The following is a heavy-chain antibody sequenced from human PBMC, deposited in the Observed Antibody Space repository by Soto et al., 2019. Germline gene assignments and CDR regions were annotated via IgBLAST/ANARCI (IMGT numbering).Heavy chain of an antibody. CDR1: GFTFSTYA. J-gene: IGHJ6*02. V-gene: IGHV3-30-3*01. CDR3: AKDTVVLVGHYYHYGMDG. CDR2: ISYDGYKE. D-gene: IGHD2-15*01. Sequence: QVQLVESGGGVVQPGRSLRLSWAASGFTFSTYALHWVRLAPGKGLEWVAVISYDGYKEYYADSVKGRFTISRDNSKSTMYLQMTSLRAEDTAVYYCAKDTVVLVGHYYHYGMDGWGQGTTVTVSS.